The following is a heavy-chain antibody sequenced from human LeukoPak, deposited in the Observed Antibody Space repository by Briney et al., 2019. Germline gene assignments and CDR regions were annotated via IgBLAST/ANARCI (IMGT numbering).Heavy chain of an antibody. CDR1: EFTFINYG. Sequence: GGSLRLSCAASEFTFINYGMYWVRQAPGKGLEWVAVISYDGSNKYYADSVKGRFTISRDNSKNTLYLQMNSLTSEDTAVYYCARALVGGRSGSNGGLDYWGQGTLVTVSS. V-gene: IGHV3-30*03. J-gene: IGHJ4*02. CDR3: ARALVGGRSGSNGGLDY. CDR2: ISYDGSNK. D-gene: IGHD1-26*01.